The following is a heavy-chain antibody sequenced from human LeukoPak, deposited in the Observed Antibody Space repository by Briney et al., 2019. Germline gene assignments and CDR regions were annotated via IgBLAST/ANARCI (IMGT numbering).Heavy chain of an antibody. Sequence: GGSLRLSCAASGFIFSGSSMHWVRQAPGKGLEWVCFIRFDATNKYYADSVKGRFTISRDNAKNSLYLQMNSLRAEDTAVYYCARDALHYYDSSGYYYLDYWGQGTLVTVSS. V-gene: IGHV3-30*02. CDR3: ARDALHYYDSSGYYYLDY. CDR1: GFIFSGSS. J-gene: IGHJ4*02. D-gene: IGHD3-22*01. CDR2: IRFDATNK.